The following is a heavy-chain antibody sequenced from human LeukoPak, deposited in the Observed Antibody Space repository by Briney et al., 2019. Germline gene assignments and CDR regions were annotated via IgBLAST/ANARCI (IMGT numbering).Heavy chain of an antibody. CDR2: IYYSGST. CDR1: GGSISSYY. CDR3: ARDTELPVLDV. Sequence: PSETLSLTCTVSGGSISSYYWSWIRQPPGKGLEWIGYIYYSGSTNYNPSLKSRVTISVDTSKNQFSLKLSSVTAADTAVYYCARDTELPVLDVWGKGTTVTVSP. D-gene: IGHD4-23*01. J-gene: IGHJ6*04. V-gene: IGHV4-59*01.